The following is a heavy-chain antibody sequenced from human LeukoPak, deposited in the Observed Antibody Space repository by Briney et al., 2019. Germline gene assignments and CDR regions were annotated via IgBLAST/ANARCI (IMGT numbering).Heavy chain of an antibody. CDR1: GYTFTSYD. J-gene: IGHJ5*02. CDR3: ARDYYDILTGLYNWFDP. D-gene: IGHD3-9*01. Sequence: ASVKVSCKASGYTFTSYDINWVRQATGQGLEWMGWMNPNSGNTGYAQKFQGRVTITRDTSASTAYMELSSLRSEDTAVYYCARDYYDILTGLYNWFDPWGQGTLVTVSS. V-gene: IGHV1-8*01. CDR2: MNPNSGNT.